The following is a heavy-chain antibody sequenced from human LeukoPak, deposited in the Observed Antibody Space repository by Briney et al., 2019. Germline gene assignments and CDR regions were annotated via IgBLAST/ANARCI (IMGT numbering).Heavy chain of an antibody. CDR1: GFTFSSYE. J-gene: IGHJ4*02. D-gene: IGHD6-19*01. V-gene: IGHV3-48*03. CDR2: ISSSGSTI. Sequence: GGSLRLSCAASGFTFSSYEMNWVRQAPGKGLEWVSYISSSGSTIYYADSVKGRFTISRDNAKNSLYLQMNSLRDDDTAVYYCASVRTGWYFDYWGQGTLVTVSS. CDR3: ASVRTGWYFDY.